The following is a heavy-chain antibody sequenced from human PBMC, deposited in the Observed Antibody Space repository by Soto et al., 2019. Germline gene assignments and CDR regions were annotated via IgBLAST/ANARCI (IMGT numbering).Heavy chain of an antibody. CDR3: ARQKRGGYCSGGSCHPYWYFDL. CDR1: GGSFSGYY. D-gene: IGHD2-15*01. V-gene: IGHV4-34*01. J-gene: IGHJ2*01. CDR2: INHSGST. Sequence: PSETLSLTCAVYGGSFSGYYWSWIRQPPGKGLEWIGEINHSGSTNYNPSLKSRVTISVDTSKNQFSLKLSSVTAADTAVYYCARQKRGGYCSGGSCHPYWYFDLWGRGTLVTVSS.